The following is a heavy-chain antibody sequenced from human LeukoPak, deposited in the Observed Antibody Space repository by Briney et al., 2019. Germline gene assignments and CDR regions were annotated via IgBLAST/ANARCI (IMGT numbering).Heavy chain of an antibody. V-gene: IGHV3-7*01. J-gene: IGHJ4*02. D-gene: IGHD6-19*01. CDR1: GFTFSSYW. CDR3: ARDSGWYGREGVDY. Sequence: PGGSLRLSCAASGFTFSSYWMSWVRQAPGKGLEWVANIKQDGSEKYYVDSVKGRFTISRDNAKNSLYLQMNSLRAEDTAVYYCARDSGWYGREGVDYWGQGTLVIVSS. CDR2: IKQDGSEK.